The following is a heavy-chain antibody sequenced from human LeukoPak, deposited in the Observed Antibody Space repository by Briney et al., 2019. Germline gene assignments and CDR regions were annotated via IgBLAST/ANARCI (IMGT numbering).Heavy chain of an antibody. Sequence: PGGSLRLSCAASGFTFSSYRMTWVRQAPGKGLEWVANIKQDGSEKYYVDSVKGRFTISRDNARNSLYLQMNSLRAEDTAVYYCARGRGSSAYYPYYFDYWGQGTLVTVSS. D-gene: IGHD3-22*01. CDR1: GFTFSSYR. CDR2: IKQDGSEK. V-gene: IGHV3-7*01. J-gene: IGHJ4*02. CDR3: ARGRGSSAYYPYYFDY.